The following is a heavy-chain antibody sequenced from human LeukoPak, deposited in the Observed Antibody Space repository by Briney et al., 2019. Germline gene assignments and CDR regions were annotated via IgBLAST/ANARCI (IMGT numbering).Heavy chain of an antibody. V-gene: IGHV3-21*01. D-gene: IGHD6-13*01. CDR3: ARDVPNGYSIFDY. CDR1: GFTFSSYS. J-gene: IGHJ4*02. Sequence: PGGSLRLSCAASGFTFSSYSMNWVRQAPGKGLEWVSSISSSSSYIYYADSVKGRFTISRDNAKNALYLQMNSLRAEDTAVYYCARDVPNGYSIFDYWGQGTLVTVSS. CDR2: ISSSSSYI.